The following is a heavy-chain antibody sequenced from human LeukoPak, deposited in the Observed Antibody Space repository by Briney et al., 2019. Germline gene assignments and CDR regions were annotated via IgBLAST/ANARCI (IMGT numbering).Heavy chain of an antibody. D-gene: IGHD3-22*01. CDR3: AADTSGYRIFNY. CDR1: GGSISRGGYC. J-gene: IGHJ4*02. Sequence: SETLSLTCTVSGGSISRGGYCWSWIRQHPGKGLEWIGYIDYSGSTFYNPSLKSRLTMSIDTSKSQFSLKLSSVTAADTAVYYCAADTSGYRIFNYWGQGTLVTVSS. CDR2: IDYSGST. V-gene: IGHV4-31*03.